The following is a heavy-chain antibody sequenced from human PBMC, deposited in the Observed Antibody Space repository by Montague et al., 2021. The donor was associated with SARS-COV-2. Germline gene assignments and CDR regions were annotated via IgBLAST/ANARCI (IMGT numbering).Heavy chain of an antibody. J-gene: IGHJ4*02. CDR2: IDWDDDK. CDR3: ARDWGCTHFDY. CDR1: GFSLSTSGMC. V-gene: IGHV2-70*11. Sequence: PALVKPAQTLTLICTFSGFSLSTSGMCVSWIRQPPGKALEWLARIDWDDDKYYSTSLKTRLTISKDTSKNQVVLTMTNMGPVDTATYYCARDWGCTHFDYWGQGTLVTVSS. D-gene: IGHD7-27*01.